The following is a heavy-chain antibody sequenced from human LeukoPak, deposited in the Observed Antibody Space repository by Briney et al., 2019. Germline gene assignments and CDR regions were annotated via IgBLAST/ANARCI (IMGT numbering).Heavy chain of an antibody. V-gene: IGHV4-59*01. D-gene: IGHD3-22*01. Sequence: SETLSLTCTVSGGSISNNYWSWIRQPPGKGLEWIGYIYNSGSTNYNPSLKSRVAISEDTSKNQVSLKLSSVTAADTAVYYCARVTYYYDSSGPTYNWFDPWGQGTLVTVSS. CDR3: ARVTYYYDSSGPTYNWFDP. CDR2: IYNSGST. J-gene: IGHJ5*02. CDR1: GGSISNNY.